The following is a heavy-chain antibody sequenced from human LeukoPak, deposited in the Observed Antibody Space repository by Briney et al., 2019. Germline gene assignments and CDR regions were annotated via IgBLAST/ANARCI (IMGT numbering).Heavy chain of an antibody. V-gene: IGHV3-64*01. Sequence: PGGSLRLSCAASGFTFSIYAMHWVRQGPGKGLEHVSGISYNGSQTYYGNSVKDRLTISRDNAKNTVYLQMASLRVDDMAVYYCVRDRGGSGWYYFDYWGQGILVTVSS. J-gene: IGHJ4*02. CDR3: VRDRGGSGWYYFDY. CDR1: GFTFSIYA. D-gene: IGHD6-19*01. CDR2: ISYNGSQT.